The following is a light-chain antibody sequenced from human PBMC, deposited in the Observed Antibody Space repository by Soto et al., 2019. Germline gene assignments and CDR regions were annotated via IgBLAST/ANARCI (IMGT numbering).Light chain of an antibody. Sequence: DIQLTQSPPYLSASVGDRVTITCQASHDIGNYLNWYQHKPGQAPNLVIYGAFNLETWVPSRFSGGGSGTDFTFTSSSLRPEDIATYYCQHSDPLPLFGPGTKVDF. CDR3: QHSDPLPL. V-gene: IGKV1-33*01. J-gene: IGKJ3*01. CDR2: GAF. CDR1: HDIGNY.